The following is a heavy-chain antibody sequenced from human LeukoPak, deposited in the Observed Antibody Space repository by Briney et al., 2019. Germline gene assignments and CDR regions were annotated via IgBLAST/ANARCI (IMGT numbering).Heavy chain of an antibody. Sequence: ASVKVSCKASGYTFTGYYMHWVRQAPGQGLELMGWINPNSGGTNYAQKFQGRVTMTRDTSISTAYMELSRLRSDDTAVYYCARDGAAAGYNWFDPWGQGTLVTVSS. CDR2: INPNSGGT. CDR1: GYTFTGYY. J-gene: IGHJ5*02. D-gene: IGHD6-13*01. V-gene: IGHV1-2*02. CDR3: ARDGAAAGYNWFDP.